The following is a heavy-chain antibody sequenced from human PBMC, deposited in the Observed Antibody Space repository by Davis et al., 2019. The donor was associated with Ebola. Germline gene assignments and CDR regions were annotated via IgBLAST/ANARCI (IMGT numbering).Heavy chain of an antibody. CDR2: ISSSSSYI. V-gene: IGHV3-21*01. J-gene: IGHJ6*02. CDR3: ARSSIAARPGYYYGMDV. Sequence: GGSLRLSCAASGFTFSSYYMSWVRQAPGKGLEWVSSISSSSSYIYYADSVKGRFTISRDNAKNSLYLQMNSLRAEDTAVYYCARSSIAARPGYYYGMDVWGQGTTVTVSS. CDR1: GFTFSSYY. D-gene: IGHD6-25*01.